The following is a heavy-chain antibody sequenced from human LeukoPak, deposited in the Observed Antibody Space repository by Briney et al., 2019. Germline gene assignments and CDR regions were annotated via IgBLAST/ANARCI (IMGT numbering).Heavy chain of an antibody. CDR1: GGSISSGSYY. CDR2: IYTSGST. V-gene: IGHV4-61*02. CDR3: ATATVTLNFDN. Sequence: PSETLSLTCTVSGGSISSGSYYWSWIRQPAGKGLEWIGRIYTSGSTNYNPSLKSRVTISVDTSKNQFSLKLSSVTAADTAVYYCATATVTLNFDNWGQGTLVTVSS. D-gene: IGHD4-17*01. J-gene: IGHJ4*02.